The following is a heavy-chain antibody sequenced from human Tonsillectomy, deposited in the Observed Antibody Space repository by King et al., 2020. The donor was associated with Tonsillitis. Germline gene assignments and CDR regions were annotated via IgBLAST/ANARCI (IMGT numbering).Heavy chain of an antibody. J-gene: IGHJ4*02. CDR3: ARQDGLERAR. D-gene: IGHD1-1*01. Sequence: VQLVESGGGLVQPGGSLKLSCAASGFTFSGSAMHWVRQASGKGLEWVGRIRNKTNNYATAYTASVKGRFTISRDDSTNTAYLQMNSLKTEDTAVYYCARQDGLERARWGQGTLVTVSS. CDR1: GFTFSGSA. V-gene: IGHV3-73*02. CDR2: IRNKTNNYAT.